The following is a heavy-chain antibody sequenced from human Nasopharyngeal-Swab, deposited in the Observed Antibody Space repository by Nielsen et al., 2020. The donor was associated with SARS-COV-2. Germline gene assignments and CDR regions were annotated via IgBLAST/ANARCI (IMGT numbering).Heavy chain of an antibody. CDR1: GYSFTSYW. D-gene: IGHD4-23*01. CDR2: IYPGDSDT. J-gene: IGHJ5*02. Sequence: GESLKTPCKGSGYSFTSYWNGWVRQMPGKGLEWMGIIYPGDSDTRYSPSFQGQVTISADKSISTAYLQWSSLKASDTAMYYCARLQPDYGGKYNWFDPWGQGTLVTVSS. V-gene: IGHV5-51*01. CDR3: ARLQPDYGGKYNWFDP.